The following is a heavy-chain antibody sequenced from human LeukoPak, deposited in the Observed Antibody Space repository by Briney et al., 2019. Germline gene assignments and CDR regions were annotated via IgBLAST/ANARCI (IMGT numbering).Heavy chain of an antibody. CDR3: ARGTLYGEYVFDY. D-gene: IGHD4-17*01. CDR1: GGSISTYY. J-gene: IGHJ4*02. V-gene: IGHV4-59*01. Sequence: PSETLSLTCTVSGGSISTYYWSWIRQPPGKGLEWIGYIYYTGSTSYNPSLKSRVTMSLDASKNQFSLELNSVTPADTAVYHCARGTLYGEYVFDYWGQGTLVTVSS. CDR2: IYYTGST.